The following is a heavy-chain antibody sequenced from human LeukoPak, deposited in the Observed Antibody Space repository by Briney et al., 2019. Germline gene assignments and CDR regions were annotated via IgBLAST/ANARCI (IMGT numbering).Heavy chain of an antibody. CDR2: ISDSGGST. CDR3: AKLPSSSWYKGYDYLDV. Sequence: GGSLTLSCAASGFTFSSYAMSWVRQAPGKGLEWVSAISDSGGSTYYADSVKGRFTISRDNSKNTPYLQMNSLMAADTAVYYCAKLPSSSWYKGYDYLDVWGKGTTVTVSS. V-gene: IGHV3-23*01. CDR1: GFTFSSYA. D-gene: IGHD6-13*01. J-gene: IGHJ6*03.